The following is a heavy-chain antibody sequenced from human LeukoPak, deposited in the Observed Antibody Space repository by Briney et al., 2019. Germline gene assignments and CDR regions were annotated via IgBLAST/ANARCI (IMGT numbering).Heavy chain of an antibody. J-gene: IGHJ3*02. CDR2: INPSGST. CDR1: GGSFSDYY. CDR3: ARDTLIDYGDYVAIDAFDI. D-gene: IGHD4-17*01. Sequence: SETLALTCAVDGGSFSDYYWSWIRQSPGKGLEGIGEINPSGSTNYNPSLKSRVTISVDTSKNQFSLRLSSVTAADTAVYYCARDTLIDYGDYVAIDAFDIWGQGTMVTVSS. V-gene: IGHV4-34*01.